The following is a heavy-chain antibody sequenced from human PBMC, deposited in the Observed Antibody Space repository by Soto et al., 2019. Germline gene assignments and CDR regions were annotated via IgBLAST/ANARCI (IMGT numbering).Heavy chain of an antibody. CDR2: IYYSGST. CDR1: GGSISSSSYY. D-gene: IGHD2-21*01. V-gene: IGHV4-39*01. J-gene: IGHJ4*02. Sequence: SETLSLTCTVSGGSISSSSYYWGWIRQPPGKGLEWIGSIYYSGSTYYNPSLKSRVTISVDTSKNQFSLKLSSVTAADTAVYYCAIQPGVFPYYYFDYWGQGTLVTVSS. CDR3: AIQPGVFPYYYFDY.